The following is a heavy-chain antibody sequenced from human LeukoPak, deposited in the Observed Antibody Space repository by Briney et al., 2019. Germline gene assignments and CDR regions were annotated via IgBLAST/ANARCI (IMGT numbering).Heavy chain of an antibody. CDR1: GYTFKTYA. J-gene: IGHJ6*03. CDR3: AKGMAVAGTFYYYMDV. V-gene: IGHV3-23*01. D-gene: IGHD6-19*01. CDR2: ISTSGATT. Sequence: GGSLRLSCEASGYTFKTYAMSWVRQAPGKGLEWVSSISTSGATTYYADSVRVRFTISRDNSKNTLFQPVNTLYLQLNNLRVEDTAVYYCAKGMAVAGTFYYYMDVWGKGTTVTVSS.